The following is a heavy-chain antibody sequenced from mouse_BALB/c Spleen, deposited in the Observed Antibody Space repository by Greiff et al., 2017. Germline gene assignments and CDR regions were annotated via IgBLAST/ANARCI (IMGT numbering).Heavy chain of an antibody. CDR3: ASVTFDY. J-gene: IGHJ2*01. V-gene: IGHV14-3*02. D-gene: IGHD2-1*01. CDR2: IDPANGNT. CDR1: GFNIKDTY. Sequence: EVMLVESGAELVKPGASVKLSCTASGFNIKDTYMHWVKQRPEQGLEWIGRIDPANGNTKYDPKFQGKATITADTSSNTAYLQLSSLTSEDTAVYYCASVTFDYWGQGTTLTVSS.